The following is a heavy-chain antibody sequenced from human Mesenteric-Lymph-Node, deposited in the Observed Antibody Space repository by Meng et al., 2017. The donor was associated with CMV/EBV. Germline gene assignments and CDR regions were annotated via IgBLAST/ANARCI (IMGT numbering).Heavy chain of an antibody. CDR2: ISHNSGRE. CDR1: GFTLSYYY. Sequence: CAASGFTLSYYYINWIRQAPGKGLEFVSYISHNSGREVYADSVKGRFSISRDNAKSLVYLQMNSLRAEDTAMYFCGSMARGSSFFDYWGQGTLVTVSS. D-gene: IGHD3-10*01. V-gene: IGHV3-11*01. CDR3: GSMARGSSFFDY. J-gene: IGHJ4*02.